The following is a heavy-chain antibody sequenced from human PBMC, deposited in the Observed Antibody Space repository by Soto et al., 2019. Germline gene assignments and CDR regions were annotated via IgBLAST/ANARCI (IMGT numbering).Heavy chain of an antibody. CDR3: ARADYYGSSGYHLDY. V-gene: IGHV1-46*01. Sequence: QVQVAQSGAEVKRPGASVKVSCWASGYPFTNFYIHWVRQAPGQGLEWMGIISPSGGSTAYAQKFLGRVTMTRDTSTSTVYMEVSSLRSEHTAVYYCARADYYGSSGYHLDYWGQGTLVTVSS. CDR2: ISPSGGST. D-gene: IGHD3-22*01. J-gene: IGHJ4*02. CDR1: GYPFTNFY.